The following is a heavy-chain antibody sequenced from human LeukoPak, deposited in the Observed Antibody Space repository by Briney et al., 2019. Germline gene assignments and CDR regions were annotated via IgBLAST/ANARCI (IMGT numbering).Heavy chain of an antibody. Sequence: GGSLRLSCAASGFSFSIYSMNWVRQAPGKGLEWVSSISSSSSYIYYADSVKGRFTISRDNAKNSLYLQMNSLRAEDTAVYYCARDIRGAADYWGQGTLVTVSS. V-gene: IGHV3-21*01. CDR2: ISSSSSYI. D-gene: IGHD3-10*01. CDR3: ARDIRGAADY. CDR1: GFSFSIYS. J-gene: IGHJ4*02.